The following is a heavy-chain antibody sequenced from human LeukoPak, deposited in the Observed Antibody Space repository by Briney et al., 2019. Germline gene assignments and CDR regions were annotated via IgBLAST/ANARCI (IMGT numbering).Heavy chain of an antibody. Sequence: GGSLRLSCAASGFTFSDYYMGWIRQAPGKGLEWVSYISNRGNNIYYADSVKGRFTISRDNAKNSLYLQMNSLRAEDTAVYYCAKDRSTGSGSYYKGLDYWGQGTLVTVSS. V-gene: IGHV3-11*04. J-gene: IGHJ4*02. D-gene: IGHD3-10*01. CDR1: GFTFSDYY. CDR3: AKDRSTGSGSYYKGLDY. CDR2: ISNRGNNI.